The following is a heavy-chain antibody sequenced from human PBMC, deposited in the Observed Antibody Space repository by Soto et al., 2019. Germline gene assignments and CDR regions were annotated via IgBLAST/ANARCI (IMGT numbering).Heavy chain of an antibody. CDR2: IYHSGST. CDR1: GGSISSGGYS. CDR3: ARRRPNYFDY. V-gene: IGHV4-30-2*03. J-gene: IGHJ4*02. Sequence: SETLSLTCAVSGGSISSGGYSWSWIRQPPGKGLEWIGYIYHSGSTYYNPSLKSRVTISVDTSKNQFSLKLSSVTAADTAVYYCARRRPNYFDYWGQGTLVTVSS.